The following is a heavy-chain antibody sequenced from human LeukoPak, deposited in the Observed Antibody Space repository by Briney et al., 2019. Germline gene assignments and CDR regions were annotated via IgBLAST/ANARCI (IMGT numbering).Heavy chain of an antibody. V-gene: IGHV4-4*07. Sequence: SETLSLTCAVSGGSISSYYWSWIRQPAGKGLEWIGRIYTSGSTNYNPSLKSRVTMSVDTSKNQFSLKLSSVTAADTAVYYCARVGSSSLDYYYYMDVWGKGTTVTVSS. J-gene: IGHJ6*03. D-gene: IGHD6-6*01. CDR2: IYTSGST. CDR3: ARVGSSSLDYYYYMDV. CDR1: GGSISSYY.